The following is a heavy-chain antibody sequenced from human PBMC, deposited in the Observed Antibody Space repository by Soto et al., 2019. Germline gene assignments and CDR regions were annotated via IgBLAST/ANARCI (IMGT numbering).Heavy chain of an antibody. J-gene: IGHJ5*02. CDR1: GFSVSINY. CDR3: ASIAVAEGFDP. D-gene: IGHD6-19*01. Sequence: EVQLVETGGDLIQPGGSLRLSCAASGFSVSINYMSWVRQAPGKVLEWVSIINADGSSYYADSVKGRFTISRDNSKNTVDLQMNSLRAEDTAVYYCASIAVAEGFDPWGQGTLVTVSS. CDR2: INADGSS. V-gene: IGHV3-53*02.